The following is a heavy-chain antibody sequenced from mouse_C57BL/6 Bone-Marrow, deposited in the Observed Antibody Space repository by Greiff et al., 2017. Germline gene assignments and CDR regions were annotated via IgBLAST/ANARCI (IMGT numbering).Heavy chain of an antibody. Sequence: QVQLQQSGAELVRPGASVKLSCKASGYTFTDYYINWVKQRPGQGLEWIARIYPGSGNTYYNEKFKGKATLTAEKSSRPAYMQLSHLTSEYAAVYFCARGGVGGAMDYWGQGTSVTVSS. CDR1: GYTFTDYY. J-gene: IGHJ4*01. V-gene: IGHV1-76*01. D-gene: IGHD1-1*01. CDR3: ARGGVGGAMDY. CDR2: IYPGSGNT.